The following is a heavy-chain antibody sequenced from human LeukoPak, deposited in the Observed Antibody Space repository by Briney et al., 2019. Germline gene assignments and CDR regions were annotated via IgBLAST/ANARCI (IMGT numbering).Heavy chain of an antibody. Sequence: SETLSLTCTVSGGSISSSSYYWGWIRQPPGKGLEWIGSIYYSGSTYYNPPLKSRVTISVDTSKNQFSLKLSSVTAADTAVYYCAVGLGTFDYWGQGTLVTVSS. CDR3: AVGLGTFDY. V-gene: IGHV4-39*01. D-gene: IGHD7-27*01. CDR2: IYYSGST. CDR1: GGSISSSSYY. J-gene: IGHJ4*02.